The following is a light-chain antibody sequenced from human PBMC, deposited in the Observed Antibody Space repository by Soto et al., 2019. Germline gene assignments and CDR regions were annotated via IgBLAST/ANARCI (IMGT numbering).Light chain of an antibody. CDR3: QQRSNWTPYT. Sequence: EIVLTQSPATLSLSPEERATLSCRASQSVSSYLAWYQQKPGQAPRLLIYDASNRATGIPARFSGSGSGTDFTLTISSLEPEDFAVYYCQQRSNWTPYTFGQGTKLEIK. J-gene: IGKJ2*01. CDR1: QSVSSY. V-gene: IGKV3-11*01. CDR2: DAS.